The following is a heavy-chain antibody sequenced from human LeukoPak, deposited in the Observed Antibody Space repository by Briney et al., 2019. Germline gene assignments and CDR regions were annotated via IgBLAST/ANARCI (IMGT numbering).Heavy chain of an antibody. D-gene: IGHD5-18*01. CDR1: GFTFSSYE. V-gene: IGHV3-48*03. CDR2: ISSSGSTK. Sequence: GGSLRLSCAASGFTFSSYEMNWVRQAPGKGLEWVSYISSSGSTKYYADSVKGRFTISRDNAKNSLYVQMNSLRADDTAVYYCARDRRLQLWSPAGFDYWGQGTLVTASS. J-gene: IGHJ4*02. CDR3: ARDRRLQLWSPAGFDY.